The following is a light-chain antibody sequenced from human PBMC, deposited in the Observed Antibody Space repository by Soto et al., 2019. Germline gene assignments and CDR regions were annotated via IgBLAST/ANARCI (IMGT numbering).Light chain of an antibody. V-gene: IGKV3-20*01. CDR1: QSVSSNY. CDR3: QQYGSSTLT. CDR2: RAS. Sequence: EIVLTQSPGTLSLSPGERATLSCRASQSVSSNYLAWYQQKPGQAPKVLIYRASSRATGIPDRFSGSGSGTGFPLTNSRLEPEDFAVYYCQQYGSSTLTFGGGTKVEIK. J-gene: IGKJ4*01.